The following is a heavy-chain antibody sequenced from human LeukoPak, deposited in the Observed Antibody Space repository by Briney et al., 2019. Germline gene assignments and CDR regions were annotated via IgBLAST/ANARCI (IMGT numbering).Heavy chain of an antibody. D-gene: IGHD3-16*01. V-gene: IGHV1-2*02. CDR1: GYTFSAHY. CDR2: INPNDGGT. CDR3: ARDYVSGSSDY. J-gene: IGHJ4*02. Sequence: ASVTVSCKSSGYTFSAHYMHWVRPAPGQGLQWVGWINPNDGGTRYARNFQGRVTISSDTSLSTVYMELTSLRSDDTAVYYCARDYVSGSSDYWGQGTLVTVSS.